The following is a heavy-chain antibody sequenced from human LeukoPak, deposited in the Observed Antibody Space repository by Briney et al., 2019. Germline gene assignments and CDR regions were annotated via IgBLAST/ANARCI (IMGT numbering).Heavy chain of an antibody. CDR1: GSSISSYY. J-gene: IGHJ5*02. V-gene: IGHV4-59*08. Sequence: SETLSLTCTVSGSSISSYYWSWIRQPPGKGLEWIGYIYYSGSTNYNPSLKSRVTISVDTSKNQFSLKLSSVTAADTAVYYCARQFSRWFDPWGQGTLVTVSS. CDR2: IYYSGST. CDR3: ARQFSRWFDP.